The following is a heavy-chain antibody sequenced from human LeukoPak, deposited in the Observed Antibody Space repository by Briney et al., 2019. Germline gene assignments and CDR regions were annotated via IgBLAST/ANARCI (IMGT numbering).Heavy chain of an antibody. V-gene: IGHV4-59*01. Sequence: PSETLSLTCTVPGGSISSYYWSWIRQPPGKGLEWIGYIYYSGSTNYNPSLKSRVTISVDTSKNQFSLKLSSVTAADTAVYYCARSADSSGCYYRSVYFDYWGQGTLVTVSS. CDR1: GGSISSYY. D-gene: IGHD3-22*01. CDR3: ARSADSSGCYYRSVYFDY. CDR2: IYYSGST. J-gene: IGHJ4*02.